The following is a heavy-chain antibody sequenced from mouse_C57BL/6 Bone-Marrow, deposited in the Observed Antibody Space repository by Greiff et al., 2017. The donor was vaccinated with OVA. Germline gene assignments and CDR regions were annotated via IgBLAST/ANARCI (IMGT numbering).Heavy chain of an antibody. CDR2: IYPRSGNT. CDR1: GYTFTSYG. D-gene: IGHD1-1*01. Sequence: VHLVESGAELARPGASVKLSCKASGYTFTSYGISWVKQRTGQGLEWIGEIYPRSGNTYYNEKFKGKATMTADKYSSTAYMELRSLTSEDAAVYFCARSGVMYYGSSYNWYFDVWGTGTTVTVSS. CDR3: ARSGVMYYGSSYNWYFDV. V-gene: IGHV1-81*01. J-gene: IGHJ1*03.